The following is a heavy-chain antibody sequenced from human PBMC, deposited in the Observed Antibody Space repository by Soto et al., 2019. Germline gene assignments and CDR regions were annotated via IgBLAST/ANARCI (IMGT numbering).Heavy chain of an antibody. D-gene: IGHD1-1*01. J-gene: IGHJ4*02. CDR2: ISAHNGNT. CDR1: GYGFTTYG. CDR3: ERGRYGDY. V-gene: IGHV1-18*01. Sequence: QVHLVQSGAEVKKPGASVKVSCKGSGYGFTTYGITWVRQAPGHGLEWMAWISAHNGNTNYAQKLQGRVTVTRDTSTSTAYMALRSLRSDDTSVYYCERGRYGDYWGQGALVTVSS.